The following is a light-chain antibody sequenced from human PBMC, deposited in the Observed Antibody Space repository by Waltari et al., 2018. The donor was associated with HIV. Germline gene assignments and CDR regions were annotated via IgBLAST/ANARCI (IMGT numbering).Light chain of an antibody. V-gene: IGLV2-14*03. CDR3: CSYSDSGTIL. J-gene: IGLJ2*01. CDR1: SSDIGSFDY. Sequence: SALTQPASVSGSPGPSITISCLGASSDIGSFDYVSWYQQHPDKAPKLILYDVTYRPSGVSGRFSGSRSGSMASLTISGLQPEDEADYFCCSYSDSGTILFGGGTSVTVL. CDR2: DVT.